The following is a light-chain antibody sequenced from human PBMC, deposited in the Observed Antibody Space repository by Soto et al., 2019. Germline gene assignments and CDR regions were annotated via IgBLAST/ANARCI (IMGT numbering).Light chain of an antibody. CDR1: SSDVGSYNR. CDR2: EVS. J-gene: IGLJ1*01. CDR3: NSYTSSSTYV. Sequence: QSALTQPPSVSGSPGQSGTISCTGTSSDVGSYNRVSWYQQPPGTAPKLMIYEVSNRPSGVPDRFSGSKSGNTASLTISGLQAEDEADYYCNSYTSSSTYVFGTGTKLTVL. V-gene: IGLV2-18*02.